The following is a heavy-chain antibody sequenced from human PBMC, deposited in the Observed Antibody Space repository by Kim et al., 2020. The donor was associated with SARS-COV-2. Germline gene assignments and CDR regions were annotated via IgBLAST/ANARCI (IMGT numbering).Heavy chain of an antibody. CDR3: ARESYGMDV. CDR2: GGST. V-gene: IGHV3-66*01. J-gene: IGHJ6*02. Sequence: GGSTEYADTVKGRFTISRDNSKNTLYLKMNSLRAEDTAVYYCARESYGMDVWGQGTTVTVSS.